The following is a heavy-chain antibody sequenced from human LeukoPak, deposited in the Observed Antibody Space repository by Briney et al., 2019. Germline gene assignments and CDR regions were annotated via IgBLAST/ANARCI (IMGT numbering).Heavy chain of an antibody. CDR2: VSTNDGNT. J-gene: IGHJ4*02. Sequence: ASVKVSCKASGYTFTNYHIAWVRQAPGQGREWMGWVSTNDGNTVYAQRLQGRVTMTTDTSTSVAYMELRSLTSDDTAVYYCTRGPPGMTMMTDYWGQGTLVTVSS. D-gene: IGHD3-22*01. CDR1: GYTFTNYH. CDR3: TRGPPGMTMMTDY. V-gene: IGHV1-18*01.